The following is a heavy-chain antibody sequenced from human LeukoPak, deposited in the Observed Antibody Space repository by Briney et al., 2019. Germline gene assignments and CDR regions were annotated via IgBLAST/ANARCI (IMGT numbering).Heavy chain of an antibody. D-gene: IGHD6-6*01. Sequence: SSQTLSLTCTVSGGSISSGDYYWSWIRQPPGKGLEWIGYIYYSGSTYYNPSLKSRVTISVDTSKNQFSLKLSSVTAADTAVYYCARVNTGGSSVDYWGQGTLVTVSS. V-gene: IGHV4-30-4*08. CDR1: GGSISSGDYY. CDR2: IYYSGST. J-gene: IGHJ4*02. CDR3: ARVNTGGSSVDY.